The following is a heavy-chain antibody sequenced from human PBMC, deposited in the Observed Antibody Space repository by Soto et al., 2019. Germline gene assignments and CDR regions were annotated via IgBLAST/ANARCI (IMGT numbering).Heavy chain of an antibody. J-gene: IGHJ6*02. V-gene: IGHV3-23*01. D-gene: IGHD1-26*01. CDR2: ISSSGGST. CDR1: GFTFSNYA. CDR3: VRDLRGARGHYYYGMDV. Sequence: GGSLRLSCAASGFTFSNYAMSWVRQAPGKGLEWVSTISSSGGSTYHADSVKGRFTISRDNSKNTLYLQMNSLRAEDTAVYYCVRDLRGARGHYYYGMDVWGQGTTVTVSS.